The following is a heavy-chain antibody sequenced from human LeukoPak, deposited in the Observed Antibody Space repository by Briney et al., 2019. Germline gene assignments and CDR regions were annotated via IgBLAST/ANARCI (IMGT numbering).Heavy chain of an antibody. J-gene: IGHJ6*02. CDR3: ARDLRSYYYYGMDV. D-gene: IGHD4-17*01. CDR2: IIPILGIA. V-gene: IGHV1-69*04. Sequence: PVKVSCKASGGTFSSYAISWVRQAPGQGLEWMGRIIPILGIANYAQKFQGRVTITADKSTSTAYMELSSLRSEDTAVYYCARDLRSYYYYGMDVWGQGTTVTVSS. CDR1: GGTFSSYA.